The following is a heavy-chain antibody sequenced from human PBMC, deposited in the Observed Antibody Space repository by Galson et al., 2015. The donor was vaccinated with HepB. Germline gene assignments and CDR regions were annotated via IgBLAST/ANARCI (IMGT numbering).Heavy chain of an antibody. CDR3: ARGAHVVGVAATQSNWFDP. CDR2: MSAYNRKT. D-gene: IGHD2-15*01. J-gene: IGHJ5*02. V-gene: IGHV1-18*01. Sequence: SVKVSCKVSGYTFSSYSITWVRQAPGQGLEWMGWMSAYNRKTKYAQKFMGRVTMTTDTSTTTAYMELRRLRSDDTAVYYCARGAHVVGVAATQSNWFDPWGQGTLVTVSS. CDR1: GYTFSSYS.